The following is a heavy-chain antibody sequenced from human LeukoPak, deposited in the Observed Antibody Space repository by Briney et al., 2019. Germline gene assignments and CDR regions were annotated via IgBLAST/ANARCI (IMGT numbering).Heavy chain of an antibody. Sequence: GGSLRLSCAASGFTFSSYEMNWVRQAPGKGLEWVSYISSSGSIIYYADFVKGRFTISRDNAKNSLYLQMTSLRAEDTAVYYCARYPVGATTPDCWGQGALVTVSS. V-gene: IGHV3-48*03. D-gene: IGHD1-26*01. CDR3: ARYPVGATTPDC. CDR1: GFTFSSYE. CDR2: ISSSGSII. J-gene: IGHJ4*02.